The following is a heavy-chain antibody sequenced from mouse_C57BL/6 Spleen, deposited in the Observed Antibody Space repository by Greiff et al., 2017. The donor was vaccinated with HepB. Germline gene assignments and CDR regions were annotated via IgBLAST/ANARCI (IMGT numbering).Heavy chain of an antibody. Sequence: VQLQQPGAELVKPGASVKLSCKASGYTFTSYWMHWVKQRPGQGLEWIGMIHPNSGSTNYNEKFKSKATLTVDKSSSTAYMQLSSLTSEDSAVYYCARRLDSSGYGFDYWGQGTTLTVSS. V-gene: IGHV1-64*01. D-gene: IGHD3-2*02. J-gene: IGHJ2*01. CDR2: IHPNSGST. CDR1: GYTFTSYW. CDR3: ARRLDSSGYGFDY.